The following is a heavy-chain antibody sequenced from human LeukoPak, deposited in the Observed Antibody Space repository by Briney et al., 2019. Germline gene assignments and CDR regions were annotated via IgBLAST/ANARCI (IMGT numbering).Heavy chain of an antibody. D-gene: IGHD2-2*01. J-gene: IGHJ3*02. CDR2: INPNSGGT. CDR3: ARCGYCSSTSCSRGAFDI. Sequence: ASVKVSCKASGYTFTGYYMHWVRQAPGQGLEWMGWINPNSGGTNYAQKFQGWVTMTRDTSISTAYMELSRLRSDGAAVYYCARCGYCSSTSCSRGAFDIWGEGTMVTVSS. CDR1: GYTFTGYY. V-gene: IGHV1-2*04.